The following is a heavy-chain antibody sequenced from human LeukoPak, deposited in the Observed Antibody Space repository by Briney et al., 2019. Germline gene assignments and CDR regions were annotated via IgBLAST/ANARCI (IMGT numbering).Heavy chain of an antibody. CDR3: ARTFMIEGYYCYFMDV. CDR2: INPNSGGT. V-gene: IGHV1-2*02. CDR1: GYTFTGYY. Sequence: ASVKVSCKASGYTFTGYYMHWVRQAPGQGLEWTGWINPNSGGTNYAQKFQGRVTMTRDTSISTAYMELSRLRSDDTAVYYCARTFMIEGYYCYFMDVWGKGTTVTVSS. D-gene: IGHD3-22*01. J-gene: IGHJ6*03.